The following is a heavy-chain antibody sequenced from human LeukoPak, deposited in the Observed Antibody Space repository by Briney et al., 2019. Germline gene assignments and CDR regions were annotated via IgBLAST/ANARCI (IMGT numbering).Heavy chain of an antibody. D-gene: IGHD2-15*01. CDR2: ISSSSSYI. CDR3: ARVECSGGSCYLSDYYYYYMDV. V-gene: IGHV3-21*01. J-gene: IGHJ6*03. CDR1: GFTFSSYS. Sequence: KPGGSLRLSCAASGFTFSSYSMNWVRQAPGKGLEWVSSISSSSSYIYYADSVKGRFTISRDNAKNSLYLQMNSLRAEDTAVYYCARVECSGGSCYLSDYYYYYMDVWGKGTTVTVSS.